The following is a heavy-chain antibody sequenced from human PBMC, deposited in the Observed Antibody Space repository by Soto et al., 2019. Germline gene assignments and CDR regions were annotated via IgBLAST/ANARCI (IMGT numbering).Heavy chain of an antibody. CDR1: GYTFTSYG. Sequence: QVQLVQSGAEVKKPGASVKVSCKASGYTFTSYGITWVRQAPGQGLEWRGWNSADNGNTNYAQKLQGRVTMTTDTSTSTAYMELRSLRSDDPEVYYCARYGGSGWYDAFDIWGQGTMVTVSS. V-gene: IGHV1-18*01. D-gene: IGHD6-19*01. CDR2: NSADNGNT. J-gene: IGHJ3*02. CDR3: ARYGGSGWYDAFDI.